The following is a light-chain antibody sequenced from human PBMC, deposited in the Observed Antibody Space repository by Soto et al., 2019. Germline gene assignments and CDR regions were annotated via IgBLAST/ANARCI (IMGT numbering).Light chain of an antibody. CDR2: KAS. V-gene: IGKV1-5*03. J-gene: IGKJ1*01. Sequence: LAWYKHKPGKAPKLLIYKASRLHSVVSSRFSGSESGTEFTLTISSLQPDDFATYYCQQYSGDSRTFGQGPKVEMK. CDR3: QQYSGDSRT.